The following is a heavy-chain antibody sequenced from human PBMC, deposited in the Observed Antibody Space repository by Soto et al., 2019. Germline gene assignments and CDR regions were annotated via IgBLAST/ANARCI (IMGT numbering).Heavy chain of an antibody. Sequence: ASVKVSCKASGGTFSSYTISWVRQAPGQGLEWMGRIIPILGIANYAQKFQGRVTITADKSTSTAYMELSSLRSEDTAVYYCASSGGLRYFDWSRYGMDVWGQGTTVTVSS. V-gene: IGHV1-69*02. D-gene: IGHD3-9*01. CDR1: GGTFSSYT. J-gene: IGHJ6*02. CDR3: ASSGGLRYFDWSRYGMDV. CDR2: IIPILGIA.